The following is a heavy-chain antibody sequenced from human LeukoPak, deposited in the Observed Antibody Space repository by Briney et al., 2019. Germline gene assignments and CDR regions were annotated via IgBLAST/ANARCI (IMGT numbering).Heavy chain of an antibody. D-gene: IGHD2-15*01. V-gene: IGHV5-51*01. J-gene: IGHJ4*02. CDR1: GYSFSTYW. CDR2: IYPGDSDT. Sequence: GESLKISCKGSGYSFSTYWIAWVRQMPGKGLGWMGIIYPGDSDTRYSPSFQGQVTISADKSISTAYLQWSSLKASDTAMYYCARPSCSGGRCPQSQEYYFDYWGQGTLVTVSS. CDR3: ARPSCSGGRCPQSQEYYFDY.